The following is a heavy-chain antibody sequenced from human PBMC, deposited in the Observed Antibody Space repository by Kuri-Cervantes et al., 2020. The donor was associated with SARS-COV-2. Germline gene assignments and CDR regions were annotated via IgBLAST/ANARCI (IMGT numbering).Heavy chain of an antibody. Sequence: SETLSLTCTVSGGSISSSSYYWGWIRQPPGKGLEWIGSIYYSGSTYYNPSLKSRVTISVDTSKNQFSLKLSSVTAADTAVYYCARRLYYDSSGYPDDAFDIWGQGTMVTVSS. CDR3: ARRLYYDSSGYPDDAFDI. CDR2: IYYSGST. J-gene: IGHJ3*02. D-gene: IGHD3-22*01. V-gene: IGHV4-39*01. CDR1: GGSISSSSYY.